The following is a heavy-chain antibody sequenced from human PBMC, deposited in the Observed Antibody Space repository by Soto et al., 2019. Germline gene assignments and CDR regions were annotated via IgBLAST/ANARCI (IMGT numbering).Heavy chain of an antibody. V-gene: IGHV3-30-3*01. D-gene: IGHD3-10*01. CDR3: VGGVVGMVRGVIIDYYYYGMDV. Sequence: GGSLRLSCAASGFTFSSYAMHWVRQAPGKGLEWVAVISYDGSNKYYADSVKGRFTISRDNSKNTLYLQMNSLRAEDTAVYYCVGGVVGMVRGVIIDYYYYGMDVWGQGTTVTVSS. J-gene: IGHJ6*02. CDR2: ISYDGSNK. CDR1: GFTFSSYA.